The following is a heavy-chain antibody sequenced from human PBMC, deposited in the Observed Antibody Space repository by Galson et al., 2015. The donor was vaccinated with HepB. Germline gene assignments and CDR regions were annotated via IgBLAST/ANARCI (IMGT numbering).Heavy chain of an antibody. CDR1: GFTFSSYS. CDR3: ARGQYHYYDSSGIQQDFDY. CDR2: ISSSSSTI. V-gene: IGHV3-48*02. D-gene: IGHD3-22*01. Sequence: SLRLSCAASGFTFSSYSMNWVRQAPGKGLEWVSYISSSSSTIYYADSVKGRFTISRDNAKNSLYLQMNSLRDEDTAVYYCARGQYHYYDSSGIQQDFDYWGQGTLVTVSS. J-gene: IGHJ4*02.